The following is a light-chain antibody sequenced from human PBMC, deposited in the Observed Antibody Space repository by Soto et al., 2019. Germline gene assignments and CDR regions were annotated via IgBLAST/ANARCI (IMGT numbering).Light chain of an antibody. V-gene: IGKV1-5*03. J-gene: IGKJ1*01. CDR1: QSISSW. Sequence: DIQMTQSPSTLSASVGDRVTITCRASQSISSWLAWYQQKPGKAPKLLIYKASSLESGVPSRFSGSGSETEFTLTISSPQPDDFATYYCQQYDSYSGFGQGTKVEIK. CDR2: KAS. CDR3: QQYDSYSG.